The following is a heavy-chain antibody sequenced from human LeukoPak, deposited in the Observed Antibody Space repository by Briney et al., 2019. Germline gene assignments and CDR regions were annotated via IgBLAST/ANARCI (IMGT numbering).Heavy chain of an antibody. D-gene: IGHD1-26*01. CDR1: GFTFSGSA. J-gene: IGHJ5*02. CDR3: TRHRYSGSYNWFDP. Sequence: VGSLRLSCAASGFTFSGSAMHWVRQASGKGLEWVGRIRSKANSYATAYAASVKGRFTISRDDSKNTAYLQMNSLKTEDTAVYYCTRHRYSGSYNWFDPWGQGTLVTVSS. V-gene: IGHV3-73*01. CDR2: IRSKANSYAT.